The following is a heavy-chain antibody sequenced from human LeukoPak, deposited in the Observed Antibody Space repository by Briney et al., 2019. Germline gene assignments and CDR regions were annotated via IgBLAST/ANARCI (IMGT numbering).Heavy chain of an antibody. CDR1: GFMFCSSW. Sequence: PGGSLRLSCAPSGFMFCSSWMKWVRQAPGKGLEWVATIKEDENEKYYVDSVRGRFTISRDNAKNSLSLLMSTLRAEDTAVYYCAKGNMGYDRGPPDSWGQGTLVTVSS. V-gene: IGHV3-7*02. CDR2: IKEDENEK. J-gene: IGHJ4*02. D-gene: IGHD3-22*01. CDR3: AKGNMGYDRGPPDS.